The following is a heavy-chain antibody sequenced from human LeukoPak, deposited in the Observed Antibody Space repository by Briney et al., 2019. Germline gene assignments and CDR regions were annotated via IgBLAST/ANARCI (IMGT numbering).Heavy chain of an antibody. V-gene: IGHV4-59*01. CDR3: ARGGCSSGWYVFDY. CDR1: GGSISSSY. J-gene: IGHJ4*02. CDR2: IYYSGST. Sequence: PSETLSLTCTVSGGSISSSYWSWIRQPPGKGLEWIGYIYYSGSTNYNPSLKSRVTISVDTSKNQFSLKLTSVTAADTAVYYCARGGCSSGWYVFDYWGQGTLVTVSS. D-gene: IGHD6-19*01.